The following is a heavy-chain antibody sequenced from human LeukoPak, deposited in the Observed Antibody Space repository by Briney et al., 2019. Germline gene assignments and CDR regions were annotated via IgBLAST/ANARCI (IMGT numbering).Heavy chain of an antibody. CDR3: ARVGYFGSGILRYYYYGMDV. Sequence: SETLSLTCTVSGGSISSHYWSWIRQPPGKGLEWIGYIDDSGTTKCNPSLKSRVTISLHTSENQFSLRVSSVTAADTAVYYCARVGYFGSGILRYYYYGMDVWGQGTTVTVSS. CDR2: IDDSGTT. J-gene: IGHJ6*02. CDR1: GGSISSHY. D-gene: IGHD3-10*01. V-gene: IGHV4-59*11.